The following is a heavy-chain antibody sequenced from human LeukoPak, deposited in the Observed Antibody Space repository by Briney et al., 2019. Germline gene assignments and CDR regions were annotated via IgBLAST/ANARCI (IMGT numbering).Heavy chain of an antibody. J-gene: IGHJ4*02. CDR2: FYNSGRS. Sequence: SGTLSLTCAVSGGSISSRNWWSWVRQPPGKGLEWIGYFYNSGRSTYNPFLKSRVTISADTSKNHFSLKLNSVTTADTAVYYCTRGAGWLIDYWGQGILVTVSS. D-gene: IGHD3-16*01. CDR1: GGSISSRNW. CDR3: TRGAGWLIDY. V-gene: IGHV4-4*02.